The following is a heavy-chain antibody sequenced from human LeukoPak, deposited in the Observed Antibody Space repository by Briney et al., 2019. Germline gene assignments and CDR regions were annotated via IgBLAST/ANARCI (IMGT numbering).Heavy chain of an antibody. J-gene: IGHJ3*02. CDR2: IYYSGST. CDR3: ARGHYYDSSGTRQAFDI. Sequence: SQTLSLTCTVSGGSISSGDYYWSWIRQPPGKGLEWIGYIYYSGSTYYNPSLKSRVTISVDTSKNQFSLKLSSVTAADTAVYYGARGHYYDSSGTRQAFDIWGQGTMVTVSS. D-gene: IGHD3-22*01. V-gene: IGHV4-30-4*08. CDR1: GGSISSGDYY.